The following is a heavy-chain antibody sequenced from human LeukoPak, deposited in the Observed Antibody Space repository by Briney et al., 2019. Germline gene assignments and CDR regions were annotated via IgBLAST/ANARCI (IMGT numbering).Heavy chain of an antibody. CDR1: GYTLTELS. CDR3: ATGTASSSWLGIFDF. CDR2: FDPEDGET. J-gene: IGHJ4*02. D-gene: IGHD6-13*01. V-gene: IGHV1-24*01. Sequence: GASVKVSCEVSGYTLTELSMHWVRQAPGKGLEWMGGFDPEDGETIYAQKFQGRATMTEDTSTDTAYMELSSLRSDDTALYYCATGTASSSWLGIFDFWGQGTLVTVSS.